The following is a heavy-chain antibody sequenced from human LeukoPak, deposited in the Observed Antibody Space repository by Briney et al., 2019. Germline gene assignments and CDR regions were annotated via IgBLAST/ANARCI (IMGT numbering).Heavy chain of an antibody. CDR1: GYSFTTNW. D-gene: IGHD5-18*01. CDR2: IYPGDSET. J-gene: IGHJ4*02. Sequence: HGESLKISCKGSGYSFTTNWIGWVRQMPGKGLEWMGIIYPGDSETRYSPSFQGQVTISADKSITTAYLQWSSLTASDTAMYYCVRSRGYSYGYSYYFDYWGQGTLVTVSS. V-gene: IGHV5-51*01. CDR3: VRSRGYSYGYSYYFDY.